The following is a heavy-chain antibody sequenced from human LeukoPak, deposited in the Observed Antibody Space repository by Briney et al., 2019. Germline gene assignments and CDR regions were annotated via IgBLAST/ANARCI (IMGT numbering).Heavy chain of an antibody. CDR2: ISAYNGNT. Sequence: ASVKVSCKAPGYTFTSYGISWVRQAPGQGLEWMGWISAYNGNTNYAQKLQGRVTMTTDTSTSTAYMELRSLRSDDTAVYYCARDSASSLMITFGGVIVYADYWGQGTLVTVSS. CDR1: GYTFTSYG. D-gene: IGHD3-16*02. V-gene: IGHV1-18*01. CDR3: ARDSASSLMITFGGVIVYADY. J-gene: IGHJ4*02.